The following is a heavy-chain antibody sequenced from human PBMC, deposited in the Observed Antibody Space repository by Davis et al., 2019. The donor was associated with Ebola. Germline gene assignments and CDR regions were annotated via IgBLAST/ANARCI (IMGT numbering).Heavy chain of an antibody. V-gene: IGHV4-4*07. CDR3: ARKRAITIFGVVTTALGFDY. D-gene: IGHD3-3*01. CDR1: GGSISSYY. CDR2: IYTSGST. Sequence: PSETLSLTCTVSGGSISSYYWSWIRQPAGKGLEWIGRIYTSGSTYYNPSLKSRVTISVDTSKNQFSLKLSSVTAADTAVYYCARKRAITIFGVVTTALGFDYWGQGTLVTVSS. J-gene: IGHJ4*02.